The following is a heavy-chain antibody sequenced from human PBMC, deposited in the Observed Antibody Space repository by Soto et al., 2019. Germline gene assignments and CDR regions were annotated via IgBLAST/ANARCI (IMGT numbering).Heavy chain of an antibody. D-gene: IGHD6-13*01. Sequence: QVQLVESGGGVVQPGRSLRLSCAASGFTFSSYAMHWVRQAPGKGLEWVAVISYDGSNKYYADSVKGRFTISRENSKNTLYLQMNSLRAEDTAVYYCARDYSIKGIAAPLGYYYYGMDVWGEGTTVTVSS. CDR1: GFTFSSYA. CDR2: ISYDGSNK. V-gene: IGHV3-30-3*01. J-gene: IGHJ6*04. CDR3: ARDYSIKGIAAPLGYYYYGMDV.